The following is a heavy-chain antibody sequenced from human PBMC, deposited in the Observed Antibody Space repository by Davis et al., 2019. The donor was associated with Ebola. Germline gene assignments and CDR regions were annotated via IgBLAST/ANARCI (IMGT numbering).Heavy chain of an antibody. CDR1: GGSVTIRRYD. CDR2: INHSGST. Sequence: SETLSLTCTVAGGSVTIRRYDWGWIRQPPGKGLQWIGEINHSGSTNYNPSLKSRVTISVDTSKNQFSLKLSSVTAADTAVYYCARTSFDGWFGESPFDYWGQGTLVTVSS. J-gene: IGHJ4*02. V-gene: IGHV4-39*07. D-gene: IGHD3-10*01. CDR3: ARTSFDGWFGESPFDY.